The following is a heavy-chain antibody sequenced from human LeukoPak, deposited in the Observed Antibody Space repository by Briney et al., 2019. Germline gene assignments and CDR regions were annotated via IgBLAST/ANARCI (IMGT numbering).Heavy chain of an antibody. CDR2: IYSGGST. CDR3: ARDFEDDYGDY. Sequence: GGSLRLSCAASGFTVSSNYMSWVRQAPGKGLEWVSVIYSGGSTYYADSVKGRFTISRDNSKNTLYLQMNSLRAEDTAVYYCARDFEDDYGDYWGQGTLVTVSS. V-gene: IGHV3-66*01. CDR1: GFTVSSNY. J-gene: IGHJ4*02. D-gene: IGHD3-9*01.